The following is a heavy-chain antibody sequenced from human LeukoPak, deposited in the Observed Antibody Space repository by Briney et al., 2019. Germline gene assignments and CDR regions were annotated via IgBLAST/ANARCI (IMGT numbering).Heavy chain of an antibody. D-gene: IGHD1-1*01. Sequence: PGRSLRLSCAASGFTFSSYGMHWVRQAPGKGLEWVAVIWYDGSNKYYADSVKGRFTISRDNSKNTLYLEMNSLRADDAAVYYCARTVGNAFDIWGQGTMVTVSS. CDR2: IWYDGSNK. J-gene: IGHJ3*02. V-gene: IGHV3-33*01. CDR1: GFTFSSYG. CDR3: ARTVGNAFDI.